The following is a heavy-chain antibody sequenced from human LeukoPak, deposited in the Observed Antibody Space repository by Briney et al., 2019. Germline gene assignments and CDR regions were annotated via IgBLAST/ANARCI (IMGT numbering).Heavy chain of an antibody. Sequence: GGSLRLSCAASGFTFSRYWIHWVRHAPGKGLVWVSRINGDGSITTDADSVRGRFTISRDNAKSTLYLQMNSLRAEDTAVYYCARAGNGFDIWGRGTMVTVSS. CDR3: ARAGNGFDI. CDR1: GFTFSRYW. J-gene: IGHJ3*02. V-gene: IGHV3-74*01. CDR2: INGDGSIT.